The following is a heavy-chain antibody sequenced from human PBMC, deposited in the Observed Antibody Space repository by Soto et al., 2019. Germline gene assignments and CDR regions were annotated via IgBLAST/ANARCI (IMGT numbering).Heavy chain of an antibody. J-gene: IGHJ4*02. Sequence: EVQMVESGGGLVQPGGSLRLSCEVSGLTLSKFEMTWVRQAPGQGLEWVSSISSDGATIYYADSVKGRFTISRDNDKNLLYLQMNSLKGEDTATYYCVRVGIVARPYWGQGTPVTVSS. CDR1: GLTLSKFE. V-gene: IGHV3-48*03. D-gene: IGHD2-21*01. CDR2: ISSDGATI. CDR3: VRVGIVARPY.